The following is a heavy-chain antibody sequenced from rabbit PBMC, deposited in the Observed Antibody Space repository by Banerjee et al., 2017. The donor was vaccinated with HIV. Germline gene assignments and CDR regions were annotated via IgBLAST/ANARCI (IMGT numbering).Heavy chain of an antibody. Sequence: QEQLEESGGDLVKPGASLTLTCTASGFDFSSNAMCWVRQAPGKGLEWIACISGGSSGNTDYASWVNGRFTISKTSSTTVTLQMTSLTAADTATYFCARNYDLWGQGTLVTVS. J-gene: IGHJ4*01. CDR1: GFDFSSNA. V-gene: IGHV1S45*01. CDR2: ISGGSSGNT. D-gene: IGHD2-1*01. CDR3: ARNYDL.